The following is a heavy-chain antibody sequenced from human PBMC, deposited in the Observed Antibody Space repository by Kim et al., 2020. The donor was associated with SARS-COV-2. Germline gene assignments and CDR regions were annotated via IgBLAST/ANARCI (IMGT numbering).Heavy chain of an antibody. D-gene: IGHD6-19*01. CDR2: IYYSGST. CDR3: ARGYSSGWHYYYGMDV. CDR1: GGSISSYY. J-gene: IGHJ6*02. Sequence: SETLSLTFTVSGGSISSYYWSWNRQPPGKGLEWIGYIYYSGSTNYNPSLKSRVTISVDTSKNQFSLKLSSVTAADTAVYYCARGYSSGWHYYYGMDVWG. V-gene: IGHV4-59*01.